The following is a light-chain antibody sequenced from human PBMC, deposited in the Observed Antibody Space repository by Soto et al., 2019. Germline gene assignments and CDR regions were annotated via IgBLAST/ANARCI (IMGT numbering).Light chain of an antibody. CDR3: QQYSSRYT. Sequence: EIVMTQSPATLSVSPGERATLSCRASQSVGSSLAWYQHKPGQAPRLLIYGASIRATGIPGRFSGSGSGTEFTLTISSLQSEDFAAYYWQQYSSRYTFGQGNKLEIK. J-gene: IGKJ2*01. CDR2: GAS. V-gene: IGKV3D-15*01. CDR1: QSVGSS.